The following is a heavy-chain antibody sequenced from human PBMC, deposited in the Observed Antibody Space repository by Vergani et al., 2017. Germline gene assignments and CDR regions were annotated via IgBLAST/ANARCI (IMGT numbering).Heavy chain of an antibody. J-gene: IGHJ3*02. CDR3: ARVLVFIHAFDI. CDR2: INPNSGDT. D-gene: IGHD6-6*01. Sequence: QVQLVQSGAEVKKPGASVKVSCKASGYTFTGYYMHWVRQAPGQGLEWMGWINPNSGDTNYAQKFQGRVTMTRDTSISTAYMELSRLRSDDTAVYYCARVLVFIHAFDIWGQGTMVTVSS. V-gene: IGHV1-2*02. CDR1: GYTFTGYY.